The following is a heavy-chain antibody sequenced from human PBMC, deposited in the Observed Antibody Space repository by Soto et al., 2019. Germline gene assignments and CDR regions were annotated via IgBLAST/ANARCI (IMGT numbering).Heavy chain of an antibody. CDR2: ISYDGSNK. CDR3: ANEAYSGPLDY. J-gene: IGHJ4*02. V-gene: IGHV3-30*18. D-gene: IGHD2-15*01. CDR1: GFTFSSYG. Sequence: QVQLVESGGGVVQPGRSLRLSCAASGFTFSSYGMHWVRQAPGKGLEWVAVISYDGSNKYYADSVKGRFTISRDNPKNTLYLQMNSLRAEDTAVDYCANEAYSGPLDYWGQGNLVTVSS.